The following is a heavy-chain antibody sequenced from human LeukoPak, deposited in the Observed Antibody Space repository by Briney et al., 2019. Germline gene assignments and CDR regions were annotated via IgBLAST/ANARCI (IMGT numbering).Heavy chain of an antibody. CDR3: ARDRYSSSWFGDDAFDI. Sequence: GGSLRLSCAASGFTFSDYYMSWIRQAPGKGLEWVSYISSSGCTIYYADSVKGRFTISRDNAKNSLYLQMNSLRAEDTAVYYCARDRYSSSWFGDDAFDIWGQGTMVTVSS. CDR1: GFTFSDYY. D-gene: IGHD6-13*01. V-gene: IGHV3-11*04. J-gene: IGHJ3*02. CDR2: ISSSGCTI.